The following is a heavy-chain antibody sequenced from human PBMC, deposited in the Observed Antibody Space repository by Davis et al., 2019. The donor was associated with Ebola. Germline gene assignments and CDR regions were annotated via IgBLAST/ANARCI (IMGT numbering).Heavy chain of an antibody. CDR1: GGSITDYY. Sequence: SETLSLTCTVSGGSITDYYWSWIRQPPGKGLEWIGYIYYSGVTYYNPSLKSRLTISIDTSKSQFSLKLSSVTDADTAVYYCARVDCRGGSCYRSIDFWGQGSLVTVSS. CDR3: ARVDCRGGSCYRSIDF. J-gene: IGHJ4*02. V-gene: IGHV4-30-4*01. CDR2: IYYSGVT. D-gene: IGHD2-15*01.